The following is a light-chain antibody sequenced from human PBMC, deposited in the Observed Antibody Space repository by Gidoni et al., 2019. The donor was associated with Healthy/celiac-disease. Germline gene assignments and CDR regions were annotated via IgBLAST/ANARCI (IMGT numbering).Light chain of an antibody. CDR3: QQRSNWPPIT. CDR2: DAS. Sequence: EIVLPQSPATLSLSPGERATLSCRASQSVSSHLAWYQQKPGQAPRLLIYDASNRATGIPARFSGSGSGTDITLTISSLEPEDFAVYYCQQRSNWPPITCGQGTRLEIK. CDR1: QSVSSH. V-gene: IGKV3-11*01. J-gene: IGKJ5*01.